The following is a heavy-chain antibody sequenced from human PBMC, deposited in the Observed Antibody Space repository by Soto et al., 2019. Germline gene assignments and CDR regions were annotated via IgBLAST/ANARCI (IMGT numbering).Heavy chain of an antibody. CDR3: ARQAPRGYTYAKYYFEY. D-gene: IGHD5-18*01. V-gene: IGHV5-10-1*01. CDR2: IDPSDSYT. J-gene: IGHJ4*02. CDR1: GYTFTSNW. Sequence: GESLKISCQASGYTFTSNWLSWVRQVPGKGLEWVGRIDPSDSYTKYSPSFQGRVTITTDKSISTVYLQWDSLQASDTAMYYCARQAPRGYTYAKYYFEYWGQGTLVTV.